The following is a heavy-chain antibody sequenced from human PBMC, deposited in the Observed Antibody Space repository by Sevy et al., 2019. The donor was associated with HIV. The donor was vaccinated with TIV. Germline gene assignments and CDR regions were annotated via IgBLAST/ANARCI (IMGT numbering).Heavy chain of an antibody. D-gene: IGHD5-12*01. J-gene: IGHJ4*02. V-gene: IGHV3-49*03. CDR1: GFTFGDYA. CDR3: TRDSQGVYSGYDTFDY. Sequence: GGSLRLSCTASGFTFGDYAMSWFRQAPGKGLEWVGFIRSKAYGGTTEYAESVKGRFTISRDDSKSIAYLQMNSLKTEDTAVYYCTRDSQGVYSGYDTFDYWGQGTLVTVSS. CDR2: IRSKAYGGTT.